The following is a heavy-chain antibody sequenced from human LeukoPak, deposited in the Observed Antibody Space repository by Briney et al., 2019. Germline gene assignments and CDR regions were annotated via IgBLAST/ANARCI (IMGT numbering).Heavy chain of an antibody. Sequence: ASVKVSCRASGGTFSSYAISWVRQAPGQGLEWMGRIIPILGIANYAQKFQGRVTITADKSTSTAYMELSSLRSEDTAVYYCARGGSYGHYYYYGMDVWGQGTTVTVSS. CDR3: ARGGSYGHYYYYGMDV. CDR1: GGTFSSYA. J-gene: IGHJ6*02. CDR2: IIPILGIA. V-gene: IGHV1-69*04. D-gene: IGHD5-18*01.